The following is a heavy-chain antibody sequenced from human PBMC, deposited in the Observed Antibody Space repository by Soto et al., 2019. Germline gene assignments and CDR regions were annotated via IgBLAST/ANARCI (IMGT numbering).Heavy chain of an antibody. Sequence: SETLSLTCTVSGGSVSSGSYYWSWIRQPPGKGLEWIGYIYYSGSTNYNPSLKSRVTISVDTSKNQFSLKLSSVTAADTAVYYCARDPPSDYGDSGDDYWGQGTLVTVSS. V-gene: IGHV4-61*01. CDR1: GGSVSSGSYY. CDR3: ARDPPSDYGDSGDDY. D-gene: IGHD4-17*01. J-gene: IGHJ4*02. CDR2: IYYSGST.